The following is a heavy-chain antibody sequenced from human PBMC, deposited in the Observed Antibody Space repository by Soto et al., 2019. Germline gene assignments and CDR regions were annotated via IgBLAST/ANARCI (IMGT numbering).Heavy chain of an antibody. CDR1: GGTFSSYA. V-gene: IGHV1-69*13. J-gene: IGHJ4*02. Sequence: SVKVSCKASGGTFSSYAISWVRQAPGQGLEWMGGIIPIFGTASYAQKFQGRVTITADESTSTAYMELSSLRSEDTAVYYCARGSKWYYYDSSGYYLPFDYWGQGTLVTVSS. CDR2: IIPIFGTA. CDR3: ARGSKWYYYDSSGYYLPFDY. D-gene: IGHD3-22*01.